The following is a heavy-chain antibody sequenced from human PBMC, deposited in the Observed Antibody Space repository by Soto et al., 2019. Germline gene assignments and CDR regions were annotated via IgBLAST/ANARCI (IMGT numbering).Heavy chain of an antibody. CDR3: ARDAGSGDHDSGYHYAFDY. CDR1: GYTFSNYG. D-gene: IGHD3-22*01. CDR2: ISLYSDGT. J-gene: IGHJ4*02. V-gene: IGHV1-18*01. Sequence: GASVKVSCKTSGYTFSNYGITWVRQAPGQPLEWLGWISLYSDGTNYAQKFQGRVSMTTDTSTTTAYMELRSLRSDDTAVYYCARDAGSGDHDSGYHYAFDYWGQGTLVTVSS.